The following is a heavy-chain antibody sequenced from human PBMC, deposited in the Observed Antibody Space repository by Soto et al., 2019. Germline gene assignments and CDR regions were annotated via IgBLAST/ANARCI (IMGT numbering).Heavy chain of an antibody. CDR1: GFTFSSYA. CDR3: ARGGILLYSSSWQTKNWFDP. Sequence: GGSLRLSCAASGFTFSSYAMHWVRQAPGKGLEWVAVISYDGSNKYYADSVKGRFTICRDNSKNTLYLQMNSLRAEDTAVYYCARGGILLYSSSWQTKNWFDPWGQGTLVTVSS. V-gene: IGHV3-30-3*01. D-gene: IGHD6-13*01. J-gene: IGHJ5*02. CDR2: ISYDGSNK.